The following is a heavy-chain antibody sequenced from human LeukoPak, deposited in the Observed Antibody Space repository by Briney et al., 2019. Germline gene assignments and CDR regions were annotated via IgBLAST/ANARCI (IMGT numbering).Heavy chain of an antibody. V-gene: IGHV3-74*03. J-gene: IGHJ4*02. CDR3: ARGIVMIPAGVPDY. CDR2: ISVDGRST. CDR1: GFTFSTYW. Sequence: PGGSLRLSCAASGFTFSTYWMHWVRQAPGKGLVWVGRISVDGRSTTYADSVKGRFTISRDNAKNTLYLQMNSLRGDDTAVYYCARGIVMIPAGVPDYRGQGILVTVSS. D-gene: IGHD2-2*01.